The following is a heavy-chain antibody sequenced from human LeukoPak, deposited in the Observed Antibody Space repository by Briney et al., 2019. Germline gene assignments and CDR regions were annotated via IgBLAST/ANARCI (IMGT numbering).Heavy chain of an antibody. CDR1: GFTLSDYY. CDR2: ISSSGTYT. V-gene: IGHV3-11*06. J-gene: IGHJ4*02. D-gene: IGHD6-13*01. CDR3: ARGVAAAADFDY. Sequence: GGSLRLSCVASGFTLSDYYMNWIRQAPGKGLEWVSSISSSGTYTNYADSVKGRFTISRDSAKNSLYLQMNRLRAEDTAVYYCARGVAAAADFDYWGQGTLVTVSS.